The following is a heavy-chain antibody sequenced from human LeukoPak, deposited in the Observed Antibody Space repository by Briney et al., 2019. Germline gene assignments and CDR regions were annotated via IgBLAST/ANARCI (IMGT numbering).Heavy chain of an antibody. CDR3: VKMAKYYYGSETYYFFEH. Sequence: GESLRLSCAASGFTFTTYWMSWVRQLPGKGLEWVANINQDGTEKYYVDSVKGRFTISRDNAKNSLDLQMNSLRVEDTGIYYCVKMAKYYYGSETYYFFEHWGQGTPVTASS. V-gene: IGHV3-7*01. CDR2: INQDGTEK. J-gene: IGHJ4*02. CDR1: GFTFTTYW. D-gene: IGHD3-10*01.